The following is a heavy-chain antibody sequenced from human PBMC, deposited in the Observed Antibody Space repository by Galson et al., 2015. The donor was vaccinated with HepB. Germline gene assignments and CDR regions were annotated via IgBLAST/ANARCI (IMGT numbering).Heavy chain of an antibody. V-gene: IGHV3-53*01. CDR3: AKDGRRTKNHYYDSSGNWYFDL. CDR2: IYSGGGT. J-gene: IGHJ2*01. CDR1: GLNVSSHY. D-gene: IGHD3-22*01. Sequence: SLRLSCAASGLNVSSHYLSWVRQAPGKGLEWVSIIYSGGGTFYANSVKGRFTVSRDNSKNTLYLQMNSLRAEDTAVYYCAKDGRRTKNHYYDSSGNWYFDLWGRGTLVTVSS.